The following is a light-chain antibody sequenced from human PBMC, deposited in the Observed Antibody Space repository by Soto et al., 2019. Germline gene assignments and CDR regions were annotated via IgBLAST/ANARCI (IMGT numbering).Light chain of an antibody. V-gene: IGLV2-14*01. J-gene: IGLJ1*01. CDR1: SSDIGGYNS. CDR3: SSYATSSPYV. CDR2: EVS. Sequence: QSALTQPPSASGSPGQSVTISCTGTSSDIGGYNSVSWYQQHPGKAPRLMIYEVSHRPSGISDRFSGSKSGNTASLTISGLQVEDEADYYCSSYATSSPYVFGPGTKLTVL.